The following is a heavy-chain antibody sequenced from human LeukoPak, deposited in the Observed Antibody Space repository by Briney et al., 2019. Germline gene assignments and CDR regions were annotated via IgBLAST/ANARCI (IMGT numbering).Heavy chain of an antibody. D-gene: IGHD6-13*01. Sequence: SETLSLTCTVSGGSISTYYWTWIRQPPGKGLEWIGNIYYTGSTNYNPSLWSRVTISVNPSTNHFSLKLSSVTAADTAVYYCAKRRGSSWPIDYWGQGTLVSVSS. CDR1: GGSISTYY. J-gene: IGHJ4*02. CDR3: AKRRGSSWPIDY. CDR2: IYYTGST. V-gene: IGHV4-59*08.